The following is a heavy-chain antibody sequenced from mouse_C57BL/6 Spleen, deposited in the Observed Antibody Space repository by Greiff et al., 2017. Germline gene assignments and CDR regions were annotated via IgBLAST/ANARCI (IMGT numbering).Heavy chain of an antibody. Sequence: EVRLMESGGGLVQPGGSLSLSCAASGFTFTDYYMSWVRQPPGKALEWLGFIRNKANGYTTEYSASVKGRFTISRDNSQSILYLQMNALRAEDSATYYWARSGLYAMDYWGQGTSVTVSS. V-gene: IGHV7-3*01. CDR2: IRNKANGYTT. CDR1: GFTFTDYY. CDR3: ARSGLYAMDY. D-gene: IGHD2-2*01. J-gene: IGHJ4*01.